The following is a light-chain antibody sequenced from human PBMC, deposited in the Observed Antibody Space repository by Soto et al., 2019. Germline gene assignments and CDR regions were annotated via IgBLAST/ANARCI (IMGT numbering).Light chain of an antibody. V-gene: IGKV3-11*01. Sequence: EIVLTQSPATLSLSPGERATLSCRASQSVSRYLAWYQQKPGQAPRLLIYDASNRATGIPARFSGSGSGTDFTLTISSLEPEDFAVYYCQQRSSWPITFGQGTRWRL. CDR2: DAS. CDR3: QQRSSWPIT. CDR1: QSVSRY. J-gene: IGKJ5*01.